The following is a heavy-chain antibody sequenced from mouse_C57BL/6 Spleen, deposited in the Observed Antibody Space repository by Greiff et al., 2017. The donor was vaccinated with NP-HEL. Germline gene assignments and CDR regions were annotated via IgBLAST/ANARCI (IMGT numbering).Heavy chain of an antibody. J-gene: IGHJ4*01. CDR3: AKVSITTVVYYAMDY. CDR1: GFTFSDYG. Sequence: EVKLMESGGGLVKPGGSLKLSCAASGFTFSDYGMHWVRQAPEKGLEWVAYISSGSSTIYYADTVKGRFTISRDNAKNTLFLQMTSLRSEDTAMYYCAKVSITTVVYYAMDYWGQGTSVTVSS. D-gene: IGHD1-1*01. CDR2: ISSGSSTI. V-gene: IGHV5-17*01.